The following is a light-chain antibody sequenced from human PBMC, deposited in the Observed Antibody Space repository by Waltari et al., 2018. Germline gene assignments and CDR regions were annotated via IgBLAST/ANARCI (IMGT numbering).Light chain of an antibody. CDR1: QSIGSW. Sequence: DIQMTQSPSTLSASVGDRVTITCRASQSIGSWLAWYQQKPGKAPKLLIYAASSLQGGVPSRFSGSGSGKDFTLIITSLQPEDFATYYCQQTYSFTRTFGQGTKVEIK. V-gene: IGKV1-39*01. CDR2: AAS. J-gene: IGKJ1*01. CDR3: QQTYSFTRT.